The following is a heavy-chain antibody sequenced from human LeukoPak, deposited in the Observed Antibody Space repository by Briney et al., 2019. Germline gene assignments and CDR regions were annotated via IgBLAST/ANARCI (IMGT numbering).Heavy chain of an antibody. V-gene: IGHV3-74*01. CDR3: VRDTENIGYDAFEF. D-gene: IGHD2/OR15-2a*01. CDR1: GFTFSSYW. Sequence: GGSLRLSCAASGFTFSSYWMHWVRQAPGKGLVWVSRINSDGSNTNYADSVKGRFTISRDNARSTLYLQMRSLRAEDTAVYYCVRDTENIGYDAFEFWGHGTLVTVSS. CDR2: INSDGSNT. J-gene: IGHJ5*01.